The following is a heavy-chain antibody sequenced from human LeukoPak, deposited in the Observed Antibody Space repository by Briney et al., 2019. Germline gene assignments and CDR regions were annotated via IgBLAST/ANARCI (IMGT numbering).Heavy chain of an antibody. Sequence: SENLSLTCTVYGGSISSFYWSWIRPPAGKGREWIGRLYTSGSTNYNPSLKRRVTRSVDTSKNQFSLKLSSVTAADTAVYCCARETQAGYSYGGAFDYWGQGTLVTVSS. J-gene: IGHJ4*02. CDR1: GGSISSFY. CDR2: LYTSGST. D-gene: IGHD5-18*01. V-gene: IGHV4-4*07. CDR3: ARETQAGYSYGGAFDY.